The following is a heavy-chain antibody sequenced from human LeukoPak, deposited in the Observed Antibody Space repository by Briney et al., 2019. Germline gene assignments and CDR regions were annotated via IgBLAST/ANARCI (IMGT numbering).Heavy chain of an antibody. D-gene: IGHD6-13*01. J-gene: IGHJ6*03. CDR3: ARRAAAGVISYYYYYMDV. Sequence: PGGSLRLSCAASGFTFSSYAMHWVRQAPGKGLEWVAVISYDGSNKYYADSVKGRFTISRDNSKNTLYLQMNSLRAEDTAMYYCARRAAAGVISYYYYYMDVWGKGTTVTVSS. CDR2: ISYDGSNK. V-gene: IGHV3-30*04. CDR1: GFTFSSYA.